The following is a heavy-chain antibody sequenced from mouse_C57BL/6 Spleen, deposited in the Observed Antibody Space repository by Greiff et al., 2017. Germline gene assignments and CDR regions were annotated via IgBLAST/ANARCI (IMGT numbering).Heavy chain of an antibody. CDR2: IYPGSGST. V-gene: IGHV1-55*01. CDR1: GYTFTSYW. J-gene: IGHJ4*01. CDR3: ARADDYSRDY. Sequence: QVQLQQPGAELVKPGASVTMSCKASGYTFTSYWITWVKQRPGQGLEWIGDIYPGSGSTNYNEKFKSKATLTVDTSSSTAYMQLSSLTSEDAAVYYCARADDYSRDYWGQGTSVTVSA. D-gene: IGHD2-4*01.